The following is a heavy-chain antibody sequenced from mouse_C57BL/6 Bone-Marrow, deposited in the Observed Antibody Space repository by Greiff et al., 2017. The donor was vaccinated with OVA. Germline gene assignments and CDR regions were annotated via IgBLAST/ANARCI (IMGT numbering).Heavy chain of an antibody. CDR3: ARFPVPYDYENFAY. D-gene: IGHD2-4*01. Sequence: QVQLKESGAELVKPGASVKISCKASGYAFSSYWMNWVKQRPGKGLEWIGQIYPGDGDTNYNGKFKGKATLTADKSSSTAYMQLSSLTSEDSAVYFCARFPVPYDYENFAYWGQGTLVTVSA. CDR1: GYAFSSYW. V-gene: IGHV1-80*01. CDR2: IYPGDGDT. J-gene: IGHJ3*01.